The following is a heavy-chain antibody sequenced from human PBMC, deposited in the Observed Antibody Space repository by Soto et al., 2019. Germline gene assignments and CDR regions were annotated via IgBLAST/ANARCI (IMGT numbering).Heavy chain of an antibody. CDR1: SGSIRSNY. Sequence: PSETLSLTCTVSSGSIRSNYWSWIRQPPGKGLEWIGYIYYSGSTNYDPSLKSRVTIVVDTSKNQFSLKLSSVTAADTAVYYCARDLVPTNVRWFDPWGQGTLVTVSS. CDR3: ARDLVPTNVRWFDP. J-gene: IGHJ5*02. CDR2: IYYSGST. D-gene: IGHD5-12*01. V-gene: IGHV4-59*01.